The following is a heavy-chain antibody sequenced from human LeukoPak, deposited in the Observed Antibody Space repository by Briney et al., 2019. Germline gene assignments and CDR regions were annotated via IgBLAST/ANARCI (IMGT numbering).Heavy chain of an antibody. CDR3: ASLTGAFDI. CDR2: IYYSGST. V-gene: IGHV4-30-4*08. Sequence: SSQTLSLTCTVSGGSISSGDYYWSWIRQPPGKGLEWIVYIYYSGSTYYNPSLKSRVTISVATSKSQFSLKLSSVTAADTAVYYCASLTGAFDIWGQGTMVTVSS. D-gene: IGHD1-14*01. CDR1: GGSISSGDYY. J-gene: IGHJ3*02.